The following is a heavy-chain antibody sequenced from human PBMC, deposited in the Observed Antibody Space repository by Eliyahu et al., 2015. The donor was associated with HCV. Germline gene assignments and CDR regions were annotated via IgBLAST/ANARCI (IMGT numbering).Heavy chain of an antibody. J-gene: IGHJ4*02. CDR3: ARGGFLDY. D-gene: IGHD2/OR15-2a*01. CDR2: IYSDGTT. Sequence: QVRLEESGPGLVKPSETLSLTCSVSGGSIKTYYWNWVRQSAGKGLEWSGRIYSDGTTDNKPSLKSRVTMSVDLSKNQVSLKMTSLTAADTAIYYCARGGFLDYWGQGVLVTVSS. CDR1: GGSIKTYY. V-gene: IGHV4-4*07.